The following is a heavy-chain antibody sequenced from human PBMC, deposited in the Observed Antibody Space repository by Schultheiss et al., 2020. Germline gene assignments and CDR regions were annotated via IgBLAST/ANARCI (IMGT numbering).Heavy chain of an antibody. D-gene: IGHD5-24*01. Sequence: GGSLRLSCAASGFTFSSYGMHWVRQAPGKGLEWVAVISYDGSNKYYADSVKGRFTISRDNSKNTLYLQMNSLRAEDTAVYYCAKPPFAIMRWLQRRRIDYWGQGTLVTVSS. J-gene: IGHJ4*02. CDR3: AKPPFAIMRWLQRRRIDY. CDR2: ISYDGSNK. CDR1: GFTFSSYG. V-gene: IGHV3-30*18.